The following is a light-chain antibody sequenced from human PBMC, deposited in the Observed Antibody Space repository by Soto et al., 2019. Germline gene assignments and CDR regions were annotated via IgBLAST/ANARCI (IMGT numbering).Light chain of an antibody. CDR2: AAS. Sequence: DLQKTQSPSSLSASVGDRVTITCRASQGISNYLAWYQQIPGKVPKLLISAASTLQSGVPSRFSGSGSGTDFTLTISSLQPEDVATYYCQKYTNVPAFGGGTKVEIK. J-gene: IGKJ4*01. V-gene: IGKV1-27*01. CDR1: QGISNY. CDR3: QKYTNVPA.